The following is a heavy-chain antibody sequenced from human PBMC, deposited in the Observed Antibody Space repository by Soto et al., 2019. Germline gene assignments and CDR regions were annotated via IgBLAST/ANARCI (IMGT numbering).Heavy chain of an antibody. CDR2: IWYDGSNK. J-gene: IGHJ3*02. CDR1: GFTFSSYG. V-gene: IGHV3-33*01. Sequence: GGSLRLSCAASGFTFSSYGMHWVRQAPGKGLEWVAVIWYDGSNKYYADSVKGRFTISRDNSKNTLYLQMNSLRAEDTAVYYCAREGVGDTPLAAFDIWGQGTMVTVSS. CDR3: AREGVGDTPLAAFDI. D-gene: IGHD1-26*01.